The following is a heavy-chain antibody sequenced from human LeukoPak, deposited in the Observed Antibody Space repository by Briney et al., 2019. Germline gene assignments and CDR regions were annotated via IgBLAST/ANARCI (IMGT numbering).Heavy chain of an antibody. CDR2: INHSGST. CDR3: ARAQCGGDCPTGDYYYGMDV. J-gene: IGHJ6*02. Sequence: PSETLSLTCAVYGGSFSGYYWSWIRQPPGKGLEWIGKINHSGSTNYNPSLKSRVTISVDTSKNQFSLKLSSVTAADTAVYYCARAQCGGDCPTGDYYYGMDVWGQGTTVTVSS. V-gene: IGHV4-34*01. D-gene: IGHD2-21*02. CDR1: GGSFSGYY.